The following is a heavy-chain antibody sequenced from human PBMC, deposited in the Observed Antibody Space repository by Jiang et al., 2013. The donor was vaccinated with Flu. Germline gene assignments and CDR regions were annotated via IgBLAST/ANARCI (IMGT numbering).Heavy chain of an antibody. CDR3: ARLGPSALYYFDY. V-gene: IGHV6-1*01. D-gene: IGHD2-2*01. Sequence: WLGTTYYRSKWYNDYPKSVKGRISIDPDTSKNQFSLHLSSVTPEDSAVYYCARLGPSALYYFDYWGQGTLVTVSS. J-gene: IGHJ4*02. CDR2: TYYRSKWYN.